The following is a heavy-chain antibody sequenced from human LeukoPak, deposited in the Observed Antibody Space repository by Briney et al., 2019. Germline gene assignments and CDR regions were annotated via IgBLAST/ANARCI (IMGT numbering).Heavy chain of an antibody. CDR1: GFTVSSNY. Sequence: GSLRLSCAASGFTVSSNYMSWVRQAPGKGLEWIGYIYYSGSTNYNPSLKGRVTISVDTSKNQFSLKLSSVTAADTAVYYCARVVGATKTNWFDPWGQGTLVTVSS. V-gene: IGHV4-59*08. J-gene: IGHJ5*02. D-gene: IGHD1-26*01. CDR2: IYYSGST. CDR3: ARVVGATKTNWFDP.